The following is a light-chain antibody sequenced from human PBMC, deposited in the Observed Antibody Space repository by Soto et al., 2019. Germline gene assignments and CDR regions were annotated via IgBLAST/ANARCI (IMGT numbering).Light chain of an antibody. Sequence: DIQMTQSPASLSASVGDRVTMTCRASRSISRYLSWYQQKPGKAPNLLIFDTSTLQSGVPSRFSGSGSGTDFSLTISSLQPEEFATYYCQQYDSYSLWTFGQGTRVEIK. CDR2: DTS. CDR1: RSISRY. CDR3: QQYDSYSLWT. J-gene: IGKJ1*01. V-gene: IGKV1-39*01.